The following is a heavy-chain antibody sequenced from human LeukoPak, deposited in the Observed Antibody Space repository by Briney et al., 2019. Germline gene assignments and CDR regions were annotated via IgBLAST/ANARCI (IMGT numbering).Heavy chain of an antibody. Sequence: ASVKVSCKASGYTFTSYDINWVRQATGQGLEWMGWMNPNSGNTGYAQKFQGRVTMTRNTSINTAYMELSSLRSEDTAVYYCARGYYYDSSGYYYESFDIWGQGTMVTVSS. D-gene: IGHD3-22*01. CDR1: GYTFTSYD. CDR2: MNPNSGNT. V-gene: IGHV1-8*01. J-gene: IGHJ3*02. CDR3: ARGYYYDSSGYYYESFDI.